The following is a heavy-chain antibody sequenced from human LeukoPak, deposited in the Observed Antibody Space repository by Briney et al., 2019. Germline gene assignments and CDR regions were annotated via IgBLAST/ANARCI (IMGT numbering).Heavy chain of an antibody. V-gene: IGHV3-23*01. CDR1: GFTFSSYA. CDR2: ISGSGGST. J-gene: IGHJ4*02. CDR3: AKVGEVRVVAAAGYFDY. D-gene: IGHD6-13*01. Sequence: GGSLRLSCAASGFTFSSYAMGWVRQAPGKGLEWVSAISGSGGSTYYADSVKGRFTISRDNSKNTLYLQMNSPRAEDTAVYYCAKVGEVRVVAAAGYFDYWGQGTLVTVSS.